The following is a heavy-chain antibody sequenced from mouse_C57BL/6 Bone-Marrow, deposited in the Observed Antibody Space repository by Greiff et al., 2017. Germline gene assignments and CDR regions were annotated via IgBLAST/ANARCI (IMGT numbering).Heavy chain of an antibody. D-gene: IGHD1-1*01. V-gene: IGHV1-4*01. J-gene: IGHJ3*01. Sequence: VQLQQSGAELARPGASVKMSCKASGYTFTSYTMHWVKQRPGQGLEWIGYINPSSGYTKYNQKFKDKATLTADKSSSTAYMQLSSLTSEVSAVYYCAKNYYGSRFAYWGQGTLVTVSA. CDR3: AKNYYGSRFAY. CDR1: GYTFTSYT. CDR2: INPSSGYT.